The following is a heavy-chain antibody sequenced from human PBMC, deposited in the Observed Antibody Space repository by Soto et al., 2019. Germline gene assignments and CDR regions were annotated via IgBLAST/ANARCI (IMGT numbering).Heavy chain of an antibody. V-gene: IGHV1-69*01. CDR3: ARVIARHYYDSRKVLSGMEV. CDR2: IIPIFGTA. Sequence: QVQLVQSGAEVKKPGSSVKVSCKASGGTFSSYAISWVRQAPGQGLEWMGGIIPIFGTANYAQEFQGRVTITEDESTSTAYMEVTSLSSEDTAVYSCARVIARHYYDSRKVLSGMEVWGQGTTVPVSS. D-gene: IGHD3-22*01. CDR1: GGTFSSYA. J-gene: IGHJ6*02.